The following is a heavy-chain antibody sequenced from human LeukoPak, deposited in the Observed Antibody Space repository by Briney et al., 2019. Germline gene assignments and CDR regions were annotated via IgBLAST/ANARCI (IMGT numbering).Heavy chain of an antibody. J-gene: IGHJ4*02. CDR1: GGSFSGYY. D-gene: IGHD1-26*01. V-gene: IGHV4-34*01. Sequence: SETLSLTCAVYGGSFSGYYWSWIRQPPGKGLEWIGEINHSGSTNYNPSLKSRVTISVDTSKNQFSLKLSSVTAADTAVYYCARDRTPGGIWGQGTLVTVSS. CDR2: INHSGST. CDR3: ARDRTPGGI.